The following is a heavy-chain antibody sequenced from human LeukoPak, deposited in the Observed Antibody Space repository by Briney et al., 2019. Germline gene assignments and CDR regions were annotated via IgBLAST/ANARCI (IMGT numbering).Heavy chain of an antibody. Sequence: GASVKVSCKASGYTFTSYGISWVRQAPGQGLEWMGWISAYNGNTNCAQKLQGRVTMTTDTSTSTAYMELRSLRSDDTAVYYCARVSFVDSSRSPAWFDPWGQGTLVTVSS. CDR1: GYTFTSYG. CDR2: ISAYNGNT. CDR3: ARVSFVDSSRSPAWFDP. J-gene: IGHJ5*02. V-gene: IGHV1-18*01. D-gene: IGHD3-22*01.